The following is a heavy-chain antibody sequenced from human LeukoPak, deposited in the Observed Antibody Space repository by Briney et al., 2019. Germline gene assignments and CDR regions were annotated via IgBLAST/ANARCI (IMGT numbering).Heavy chain of an antibody. V-gene: IGHV3-48*03. CDR3: ARGLTVTTRHSFDY. J-gene: IGHJ4*02. D-gene: IGHD4-17*01. Sequence: PGGSLRLSCAASGFTFSSYEMNWVRQAPGKGLEWVSYITSSGATIYYPDSVRGRFTISRDNAKNSLYLQMNSLRAEDTAVYYCARGLTVTTRHSFDYWGQGALVTVSS. CDR2: ITSSGATI. CDR1: GFTFSSYE.